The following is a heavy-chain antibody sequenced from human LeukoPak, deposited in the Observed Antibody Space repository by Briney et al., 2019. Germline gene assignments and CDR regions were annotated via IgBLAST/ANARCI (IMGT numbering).Heavy chain of an antibody. CDR1: GYNFTSQG. V-gene: IGHV1-18*01. CDR2: IRAYNGRK. D-gene: IGHD6-6*01. J-gene: IGHJ4*02. CDR3: ARDWVSLGSSSSY. Sequence: AAVKCSCNASGYNFTSQGISWVRQAPGQGLGWMGWIRAYNGRKNYAQKLQGRVPMTTDTPTSTGYMELRSLRSNDTAVYYCARDWVSLGSSSSYWGEGDLVTVSS.